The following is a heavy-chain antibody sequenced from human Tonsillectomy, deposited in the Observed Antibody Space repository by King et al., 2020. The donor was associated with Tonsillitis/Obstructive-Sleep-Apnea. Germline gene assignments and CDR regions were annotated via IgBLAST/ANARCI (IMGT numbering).Heavy chain of an antibody. V-gene: IGHV3-30*04. Sequence: VQLVESGGGVVQPGRSLRLSCAASGFKFRSYAMHWVRQAPGKGLEWVASISYDGSNKYYADSVKGRFTISRDNSKKTLHLQMNSLGAEDTAVYYCARSIQGWHYFDYWGQGTLVTVSS. J-gene: IGHJ4*02. CDR3: ARSIQGWHYFDY. CDR2: ISYDGSNK. CDR1: GFKFRSYA. D-gene: IGHD6-19*01.